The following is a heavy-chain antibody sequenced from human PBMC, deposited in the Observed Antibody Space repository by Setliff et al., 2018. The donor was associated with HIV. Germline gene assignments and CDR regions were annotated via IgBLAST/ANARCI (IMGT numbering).Heavy chain of an antibody. J-gene: IGHJ5*01. V-gene: IGHV3-48*03. CDR1: GFTFSDYE. D-gene: IGHD5-12*01. CDR3: ARDRVPKRGYTYREPDFDS. CDR2: ISSSGDSI. Sequence: GGSLRLSCAASGFTFSDYEMNWVRQAPGKGLEWVSYISSSGDSIYYADSVKGRFTISRDNAKNSLYLQMNSLRAQDTAVYYCARDRVPKRGYTYREPDFDSWGQGTLVTVSS.